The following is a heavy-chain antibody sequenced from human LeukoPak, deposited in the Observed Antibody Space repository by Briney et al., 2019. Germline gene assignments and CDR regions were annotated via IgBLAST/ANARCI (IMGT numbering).Heavy chain of an antibody. V-gene: IGHV1-24*01. J-gene: IGHJ4*02. D-gene: IGHD2-21*02. CDR2: FDPEDGET. CDR3: AKDRGSYCGGDCYSSPIDY. CDR1: GYTLTELS. Sequence: ASVKVSCKVSGYTLTELSMHWVRQAPGKGLEWMGGFDPEDGETIYAQKFQGRVTMTEDTSTDTAYMELSSLRAEDTAVYYCAKDRGSYCGGDCYSSPIDYWGQGTLVTVSS.